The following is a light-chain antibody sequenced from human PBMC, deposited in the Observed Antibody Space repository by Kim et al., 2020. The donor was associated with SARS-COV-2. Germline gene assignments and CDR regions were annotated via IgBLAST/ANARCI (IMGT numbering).Light chain of an antibody. CDR2: AAS. CDR3: QQHNNYPRT. J-gene: IGKJ1*01. Sequence: ASVGDRVTITCRASQSISNCLTWYQQKPGTAPKLLIYAASTLQSGVPSRFSGSGSGTDFTLTISSLQPDDFATYYCQQHNNYPRTFGQGTKVDIK. V-gene: IGKV1-9*01. CDR1: QSISNC.